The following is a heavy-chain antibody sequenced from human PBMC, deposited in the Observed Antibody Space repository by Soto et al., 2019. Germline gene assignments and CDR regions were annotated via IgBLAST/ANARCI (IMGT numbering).Heavy chain of an antibody. D-gene: IGHD3-3*01. Sequence: SETLSLTCTVSGGSISSGDYYWTWIRQPPGKGLEWIGYIYYSGSTNYNPSLKSRITISIDTSRNQFSLKLTSVTAADTAIYYCARGGRYDFWTGSWFDPWGQGTLVTVSS. J-gene: IGHJ5*02. CDR3: ARGGRYDFWTGSWFDP. V-gene: IGHV4-30-4*01. CDR2: IYYSGST. CDR1: GGSISSGDYY.